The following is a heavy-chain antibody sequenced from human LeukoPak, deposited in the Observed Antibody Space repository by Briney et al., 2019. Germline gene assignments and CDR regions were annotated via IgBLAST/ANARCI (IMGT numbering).Heavy chain of an antibody. CDR1: GYTFTSYG. V-gene: IGHV1-18*01. J-gene: IGHJ4*02. CDR2: ISAYNGNT. D-gene: IGHD3-9*01. Sequence: ASVKVSCKASGYTFTSYGISWVRQAPGQGLEWMGWISAYNGNTNYAQKPQGRVTMTTDTSTSTAYMELRSLRSDDTAVYYCARDFNYDILTGPDYWGQGTLVTVSS. CDR3: ARDFNYDILTGPDY.